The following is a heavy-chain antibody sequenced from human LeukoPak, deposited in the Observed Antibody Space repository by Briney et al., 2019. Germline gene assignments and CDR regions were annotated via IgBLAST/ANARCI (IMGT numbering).Heavy chain of an antibody. CDR2: IYTSGST. D-gene: IGHD3-22*01. CDR1: GGSISSYY. V-gene: IGHV4-4*07. J-gene: IGHJ1*01. CDR3: ARGNYYDSSGYYLAEYFQH. Sequence: SETLSLTCTVSGGSISSYYWSWIRQPAGKGLEWIGRIYTSGSTNYNPSLKSRVTMSVDTSKNQFSLKLSSVTAADTAVYYCARGNYYDSSGYYLAEYFQHWGQGTLVTVSS.